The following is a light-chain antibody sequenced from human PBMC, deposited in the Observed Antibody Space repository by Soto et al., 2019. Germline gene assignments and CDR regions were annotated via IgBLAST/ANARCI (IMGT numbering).Light chain of an antibody. CDR2: GAS. J-gene: IGKJ4*01. Sequence: DIVMTQSPATLSVSPGERATLSCRAGQSLSNNLAWYQQKPGQAPRLLIYGASTRATGIPARFSGSGSGTEFTLTISSLQSEDFVVYYCQQHSSWPPLTFGGGTKVEIK. V-gene: IGKV3-15*01. CDR3: QQHSSWPPLT. CDR1: QSLSNN.